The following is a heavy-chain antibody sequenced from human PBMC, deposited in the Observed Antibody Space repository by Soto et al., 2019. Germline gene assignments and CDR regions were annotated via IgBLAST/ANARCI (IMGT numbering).Heavy chain of an antibody. V-gene: IGHV4-31*03. CDR2: IYYSGST. CDR3: ARGTTWIQLYGPVNGPTGY. D-gene: IGHD5-18*01. CDR1: GGSISSGGYY. Sequence: SETLSLTCTVSGGSISSGGYYWSWIRQHPGKGLEWIGYIYYSGSTYYNPSLKSRVTISVDTSKNQFSLKLSSVTAADTAVYYCARGTTWIQLYGPVNGPTGYWGQGTLVTVSS. J-gene: IGHJ4*02.